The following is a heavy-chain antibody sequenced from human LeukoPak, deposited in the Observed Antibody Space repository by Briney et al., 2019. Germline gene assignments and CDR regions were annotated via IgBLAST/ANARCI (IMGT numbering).Heavy chain of an antibody. J-gene: IGHJ5*02. CDR2: INPNSGGT. CDR3: ARNVDTAMAPRYNWFDP. D-gene: IGHD5-18*01. V-gene: IGHV1-2*02. Sequence: ASVKVSCKASGYTFTGYYMHWVRQAPGQGLEWMGWINPNSGGTNYAQKFQGRVTMTRDTSISTAYMELSRLRSEDTAVYYCARNVDTAMAPRYNWFDPWGQGTLVTVSS. CDR1: GYTFTGYY.